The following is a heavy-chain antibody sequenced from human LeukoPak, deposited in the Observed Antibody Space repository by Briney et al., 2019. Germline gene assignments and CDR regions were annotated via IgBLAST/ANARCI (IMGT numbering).Heavy chain of an antibody. J-gene: IGHJ3*02. CDR3: AREDSSWYNAFDI. CDR2: ISAYNGNT. D-gene: IGHD6-13*01. Sequence: ASVKVSCKASGYTFTGYYMHWVRQAPGQGLEWMGWISAYNGNTNYAQKLQGRVTMTTDTSTSTAYMELRSLRSDDTAVYYCAREDSSWYNAFDIWGQGTMVTVSS. CDR1: GYTFTGYY. V-gene: IGHV1-18*04.